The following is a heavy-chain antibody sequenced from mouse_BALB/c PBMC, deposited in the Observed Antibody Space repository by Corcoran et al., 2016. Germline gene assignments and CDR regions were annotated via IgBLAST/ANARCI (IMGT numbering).Heavy chain of an antibody. D-gene: IGHD4-1*01. Sequence: QVTLKESGPGILQPSQTLSLTCSFSGFSLSTSGSGVSWIRQPSGKGLEWLAHIYWDDDKRYNPSLKSRLTISKDTSSNQVFLKITSVDTADTATYYCARLTNWDYWGQGTTLTVSS. CDR1: GFSLSTSGSG. CDR3: ARLTNWDY. V-gene: IGHV8-12*01. J-gene: IGHJ2*01. CDR2: IYWDDDK.